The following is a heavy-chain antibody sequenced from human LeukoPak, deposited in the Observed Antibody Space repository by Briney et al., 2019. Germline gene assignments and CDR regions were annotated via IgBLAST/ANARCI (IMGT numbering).Heavy chain of an antibody. CDR3: ARERPVGN. CDR2: ISGSSSYI. CDR1: GFTFSSYS. V-gene: IGHV3-21*01. D-gene: IGHD3-10*01. J-gene: IGHJ4*02. Sequence: GGSLRLSCAASGFTFSSYSMNWVRQAPGKGLEWVSSISGSSSYIYYADSVKGRFTISRDNAKNSLYLQMNSLRAEDTAVYYCARERPVGNWGQGTLVTVSS.